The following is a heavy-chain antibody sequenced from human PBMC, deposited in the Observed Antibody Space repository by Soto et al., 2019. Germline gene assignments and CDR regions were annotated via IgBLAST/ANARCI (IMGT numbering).Heavy chain of an antibody. J-gene: IGHJ4*02. CDR2: IIPIFGTA. V-gene: IGHV1-69*13. CDR1: GGTFSSYA. Sequence: EASLNVYCKASGGTFSSYAISWVRQKNGQGLEWMGGIIPIFGTANYAQKFQGRVTMTADESTSTAYMELSSLRSEDTAVYYCAREGPPYSSSWYGGYYFDYWGQGTLVTVSS. CDR3: AREGPPYSSSWYGGYYFDY. D-gene: IGHD6-13*01.